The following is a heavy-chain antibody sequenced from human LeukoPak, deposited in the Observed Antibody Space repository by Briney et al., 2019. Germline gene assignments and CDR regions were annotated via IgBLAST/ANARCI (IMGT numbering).Heavy chain of an antibody. CDR2: INHSGST. V-gene: IGHV4-34*01. Sequence: PSETLSLTCAVYGGSFSGYYWSWVRQPPGKGLEWIGEINHSGSTNYNPSPKRRGTISVDTSNNQFSLKLISVPAEDTAVYYCARKFGTYYDILSGYNWFDPWGQGTLVTVSS. CDR1: GGSFSGYY. D-gene: IGHD3-9*01. CDR3: ARKFGTYYDILSGYNWFDP. J-gene: IGHJ5*02.